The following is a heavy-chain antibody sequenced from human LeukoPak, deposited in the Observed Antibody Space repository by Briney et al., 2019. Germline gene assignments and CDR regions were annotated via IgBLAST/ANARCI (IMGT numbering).Heavy chain of an antibody. CDR1: GFTVSSYS. CDR2: ISSSSSYI. J-gene: IGHJ4*02. Sequence: PGGSLRLSCAASGFTVSSYSMNWVRQAPGKGLEWVSSISSSSSYIYYADSVKGRFTISRDNAKNSLYLQMNSLRAEDTAVYYCARDYADYYYDSSGYSLGDNVSDWGQGTLVTVSS. CDR3: ARDYADYYYDSSGYSLGDNVSD. V-gene: IGHV3-21*01. D-gene: IGHD3-22*01.